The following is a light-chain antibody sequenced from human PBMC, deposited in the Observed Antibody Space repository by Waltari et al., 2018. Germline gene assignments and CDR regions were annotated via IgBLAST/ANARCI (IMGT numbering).Light chain of an antibody. CDR2: CAS. V-gene: IGKV4-1*01. CDR3: QPYYSTPWT. CDR1: QSVLYSSNNKNY. J-gene: IGKJ1*01. Sequence: DIVMTQSPDSLAVSLGERATINCKSSQSVLYSSNNKNYLAWYHQRPGHHPKLLSYCASTRESGVPDRFSGSGYGTDFTFTISSLQAEDVAVYYCQPYYSTPWTFGQGTKVAIK.